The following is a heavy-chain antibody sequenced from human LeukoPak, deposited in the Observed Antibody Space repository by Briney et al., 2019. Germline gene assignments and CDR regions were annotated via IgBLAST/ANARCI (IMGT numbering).Heavy chain of an antibody. D-gene: IGHD2-21*02. CDR1: GFTFSSYG. CDR3: ARDIVVVTSPGDY. Sequence: GGSLRLSCAASGFTFSSYGMHWVRQAPGKGLEWVAVISYDGSNKYYADSVKGRFTISRDNSKNMLYLQMNSLRPEDTAVYYCARDIVVVTSPGDYWGQGTLVTVSS. J-gene: IGHJ4*02. V-gene: IGHV3-30*03. CDR2: ISYDGSNK.